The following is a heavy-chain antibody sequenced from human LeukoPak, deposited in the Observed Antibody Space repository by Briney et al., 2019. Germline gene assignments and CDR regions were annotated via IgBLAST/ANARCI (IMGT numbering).Heavy chain of an antibody. CDR2: IYTRGST. J-gene: IGHJ3*02. CDR1: GGSIDNY. D-gene: IGHD2-15*01. Sequence: SETLSLTCTVSGGSIDNYWSWIRQPAGKGLEWIGRIYTRGSTNYNPSLKSRVTMSVDTSKNQFSLKLSSVTAADTAVYYCARGRYCSADTCSGGDAFDIWGQGTMVSVFS. CDR3: ARGRYCSADTCSGGDAFDI. V-gene: IGHV4-4*07.